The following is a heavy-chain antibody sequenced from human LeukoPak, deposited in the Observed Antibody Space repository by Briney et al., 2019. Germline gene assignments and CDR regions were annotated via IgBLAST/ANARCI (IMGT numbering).Heavy chain of an antibody. J-gene: IGHJ4*02. Sequence: GGSLRLSCAASGFTFSDYYMSWIRQAPGKGLEWVSYISSSGSTIYYADSVKGRFTISRDNAKNSLYLQMNSLRAEDTAVYYCAALYYDILTGYQYYFDYWGQGTLVTVSS. CDR2: ISSSGSTI. V-gene: IGHV3-11*01. CDR3: AALYYDILTGYQYYFDY. CDR1: GFTFSDYY. D-gene: IGHD3-9*01.